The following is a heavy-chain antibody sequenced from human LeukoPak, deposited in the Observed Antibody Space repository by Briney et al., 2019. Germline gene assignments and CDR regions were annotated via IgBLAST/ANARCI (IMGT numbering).Heavy chain of an antibody. V-gene: IGHV3-48*03. J-gene: IGHJ4*02. CDR3: ARVSRSGWWDDY. D-gene: IGHD6-19*01. CDR2: ISGSVSDSVSTI. Sequence: GGSLRLSCAASGFTFSSYEMNWVRQAPGKGLEWVSYISGSVSDSVSTIYYADSVKGRFTISRDNAKNSLYLQMNSLRAEDTAVYYCARVSRSGWWDDYWGQGTLVTVSS. CDR1: GFTFSSYE.